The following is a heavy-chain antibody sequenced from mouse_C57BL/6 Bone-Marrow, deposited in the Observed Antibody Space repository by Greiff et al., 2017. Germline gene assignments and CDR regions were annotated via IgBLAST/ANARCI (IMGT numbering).Heavy chain of an antibody. V-gene: IGHV1-61*01. Sequence: QVQLKQPGAELVRPGSSVKLSCKASGYTFTSYWMDWVKQRPGQGLEWIGNIYPSDSETHYNQKFKDKATLTVDKSSSTAYMQLSSLTSEDSAVYYCARDGYYWYFDVWGTGTTVTVSS. D-gene: IGHD2-3*01. CDR1: GYTFTSYW. CDR3: ARDGYYWYFDV. CDR2: IYPSDSET. J-gene: IGHJ1*03.